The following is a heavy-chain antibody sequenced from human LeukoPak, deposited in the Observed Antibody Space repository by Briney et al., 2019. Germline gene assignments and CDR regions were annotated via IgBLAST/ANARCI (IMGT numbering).Heavy chain of an antibody. CDR3: ARQPTVVTPFDY. CDR2: SGST. CDR1: GYSISSGYY. V-gene: IGHV4-38-2*02. Sequence: SETLSLTCTVSGYSISSGYYWGWIRQPPGKGLEWIGSGSTYYNPSLKSRVTISVDTSKNQFSLKLSSVTAADTAVYYCARQPTVVTPFDYWGQGTIVTVSS. J-gene: IGHJ4*03. D-gene: IGHD4-23*01.